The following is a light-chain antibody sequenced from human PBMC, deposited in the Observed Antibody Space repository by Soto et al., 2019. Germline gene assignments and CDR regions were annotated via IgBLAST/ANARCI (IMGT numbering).Light chain of an antibody. CDR2: AAS. J-gene: IGKJ2*01. V-gene: IGKV3-15*01. CDR1: QSVSSN. Sequence: EIVMTQSPATLSVSPGERVTLSCRASQSVSSNLAWYQQKPGQAPRLLIYAASTRATGIPARFSGSGSGTEFTLAITSLQSEDFAVYFCQQYVNWPPTFTFGQGTTLEIK. CDR3: QQYVNWPPTFT.